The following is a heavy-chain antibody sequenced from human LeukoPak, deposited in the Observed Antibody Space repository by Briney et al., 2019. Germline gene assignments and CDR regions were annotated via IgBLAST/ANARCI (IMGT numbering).Heavy chain of an antibody. CDR2: ISDSSDTM. V-gene: IGHV3-48*01. CDR1: GFTFSYYS. Sequence: GGSLRLSCAASGFTFSYYSMNWVRQAPGKGLEWVSYISDSSDTMYYADSVKGRFTISRDNAKNSLYLQMNSLRAEDTAVYYCARGGGYDYWGQGTLVTVSS. CDR3: ARGGGYDY. D-gene: IGHD5-12*01. J-gene: IGHJ4*02.